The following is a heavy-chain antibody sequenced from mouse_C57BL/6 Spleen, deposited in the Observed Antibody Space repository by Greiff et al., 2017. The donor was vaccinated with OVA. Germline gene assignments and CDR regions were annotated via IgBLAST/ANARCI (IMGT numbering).Heavy chain of an antibody. Sequence: QVQLQESGAELVRPGASVTLSCKASGYTFTDYEMHWVKQTPVHGLEWIGAIDPETGGTAYNQKFKGKAILTADKSSRTAYMELRSLTSEDSAVYYCADNWEGDYWGQGTTLTVSS. CDR3: ADNWEGDY. CDR2: IDPETGGT. D-gene: IGHD4-1*01. J-gene: IGHJ2*01. CDR1: GYTFTDYE. V-gene: IGHV1-15*01.